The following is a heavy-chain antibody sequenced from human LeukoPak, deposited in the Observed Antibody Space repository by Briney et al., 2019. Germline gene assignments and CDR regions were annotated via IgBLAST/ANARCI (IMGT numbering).Heavy chain of an antibody. CDR3: AKDGRWLQLSVDY. D-gene: IGHD5-24*01. V-gene: IGHV3-23*01. J-gene: IGHJ4*02. CDR2: ISGSGGST. CDR1: GFTFSSYA. Sequence: GGSLTLSCAASGFTFSSYAMSWVRQAPGKGREWVSAISGSGGSTYYADSVKVRYTISRYNAKTALYLQMNGLRGEDTAVYYCAKDGRWLQLSVDYWGQGTLVTVSS.